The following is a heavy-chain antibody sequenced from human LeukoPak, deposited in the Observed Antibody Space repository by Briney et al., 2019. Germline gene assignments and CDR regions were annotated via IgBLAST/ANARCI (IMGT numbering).Heavy chain of an antibody. CDR1: GGSISSSDYY. Sequence: SETLSLTCTVSGGSISSSDYYWGWIRQPPGKGLEWIGSIYYGGSTYYNPSLKSRVTISVDTSKNQFSLKLSSVTAADTAVYYCARAYGDVDTEYFQHWGQGTLVTVSS. J-gene: IGHJ1*01. CDR3: ARAYGDVDTEYFQH. CDR2: IYYGGST. D-gene: IGHD4-17*01. V-gene: IGHV4-39*07.